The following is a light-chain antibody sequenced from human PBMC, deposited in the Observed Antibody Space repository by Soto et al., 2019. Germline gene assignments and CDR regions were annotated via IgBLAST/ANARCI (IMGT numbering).Light chain of an antibody. Sequence: QSVLAQPASVSGSPGHSLTIFCTGTSSDVGGYNYVSWYQQHPGKAPKLMIYDVSNRPSGVSNRFSGSKSGNTASLTISGLQAEDEAAYYCSSYTSSSNPYVFGTGNKVIVL. J-gene: IGLJ1*01. CDR1: SSDVGGYNY. V-gene: IGLV2-14*01. CDR2: DVS. CDR3: SSYTSSSNPYV.